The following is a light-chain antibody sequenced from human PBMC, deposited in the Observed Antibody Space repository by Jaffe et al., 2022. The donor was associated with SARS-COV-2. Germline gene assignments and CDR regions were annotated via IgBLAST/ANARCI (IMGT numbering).Light chain of an antibody. CDR2: EVN. CDR3: SSYAGSNSGV. J-gene: IGLJ1*01. Sequence: QSALTQPPSASGSPGQSVTISCTGTSSDVGNYNYVSWYQQHPGKAPKLIIYEVNKRPSGVPDRFSGSKSGNTASLTVSGLQAEDEADYYCSSYAGSNSGVFGTGTKVTVL. V-gene: IGLV2-8*01. CDR1: SSDVGNYNY.